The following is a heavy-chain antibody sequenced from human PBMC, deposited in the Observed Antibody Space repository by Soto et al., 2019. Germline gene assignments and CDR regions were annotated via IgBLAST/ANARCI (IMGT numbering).Heavy chain of an antibody. CDR2: INHSGST. V-gene: IGHV4-34*01. CDR1: GGSFSGYY. J-gene: IGHJ6*03. D-gene: IGHD3-3*01. Sequence: QVQLQQWGAGLLKPSETLSLTCAVYGGSFSGYYWSWIRQPPGQGLEWIGEINHSGSTNYNPSLKSRVTISVDTSKNQFSLKLSSVTAADTAVYYCARGRKTFWSGYYTGYYDYYMDVWGKGTTVTVSS. CDR3: ARGRKTFWSGYYTGYYDYYMDV.